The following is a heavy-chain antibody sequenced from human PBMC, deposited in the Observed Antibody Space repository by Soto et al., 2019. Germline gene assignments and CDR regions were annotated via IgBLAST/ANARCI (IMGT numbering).Heavy chain of an antibody. V-gene: IGHV4-39*01. CDR3: ARLRAGYPYYYGMDV. J-gene: IGHJ6*02. Sequence: QLQLQESGPGLVKPSETLSLTCTVSGGSISSSSYYWGWIRQPPGKGLEWIGSIYYSGSTYYNPSLKSRVTISVDTSKNQFSLKLSSVTAADTAVYYCARLRAGYPYYYGMDVWGQGTTVTVSS. CDR2: IYYSGST. D-gene: IGHD3-9*01. CDR1: GGSISSSSYY.